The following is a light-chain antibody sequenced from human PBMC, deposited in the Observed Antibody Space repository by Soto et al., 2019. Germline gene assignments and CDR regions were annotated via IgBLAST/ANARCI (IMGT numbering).Light chain of an antibody. V-gene: IGKV3-20*01. CDR2: GAS. CDR1: QSVSNNY. Sequence: SGFTQSPGTLSLSPGERAPPSCRASQSVSNNYLAWYQQKPGQAPRLLIYGASNRATGIPDRFSGSGSGTDFTLTISRLEPEDFAVYYCQQYGSSGTFGQGTKVDIK. CDR3: QQYGSSGT. J-gene: IGKJ1*01.